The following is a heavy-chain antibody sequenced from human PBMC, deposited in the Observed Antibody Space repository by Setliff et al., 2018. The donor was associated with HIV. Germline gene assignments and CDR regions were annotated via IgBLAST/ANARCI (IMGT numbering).Heavy chain of an antibody. CDR2: ISAYNGNT. CDR3: ARDPPLAAAGGPDAFDI. V-gene: IGHV1-18*01. D-gene: IGHD6-13*01. J-gene: IGHJ3*02. CDR1: GYTFTSDG. Sequence: ASVKVSCKASGYTFTSDGISWVRQAPGQGLEWMGWISAYNGNTNYAQKLQGRVTMTTDTSTSTAYMELRSLRSDDTAVYYCARDPPLAAAGGPDAFDIWGQGTMVTVSS.